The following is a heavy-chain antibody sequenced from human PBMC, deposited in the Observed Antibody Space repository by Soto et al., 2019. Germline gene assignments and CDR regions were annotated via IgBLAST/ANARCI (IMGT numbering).Heavy chain of an antibody. V-gene: IGHV1-2*02. Sequence: ASVKVSCKASGYTFTGYYMHWVRQAPGQGLEWMGWINPNSGGTNYAQKFQGRVTMTRDTSISTAYMELSRLRSDDTAVYYCARAPQAGSYYPVRYYYGMVVLGQGTTVTVSS. CDR2: INPNSGGT. CDR3: ARAPQAGSYYPVRYYYGMVV. J-gene: IGHJ6*02. CDR1: GYTFTGYY. D-gene: IGHD3-10*01.